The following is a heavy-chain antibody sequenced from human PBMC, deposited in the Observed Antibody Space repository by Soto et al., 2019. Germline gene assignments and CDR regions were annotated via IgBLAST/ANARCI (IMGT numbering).Heavy chain of an antibody. CDR2: IKQDGSEE. D-gene: IGHD3-9*01. Sequence: EVQLVQSGGGLVQPGGSLRLSCAASGFSFSSYWMTWVRQAPGKGLEWVANIKQDGSEEYYVDSVKGRFTISRDNAKNSLHLQMNGLRAEDTAVYYCARAYQYDSSFGSFDIWGQGTLVTGST. CDR1: GFSFSSYW. V-gene: IGHV3-7*01. J-gene: IGHJ3*02. CDR3: ARAYQYDSSFGSFDI.